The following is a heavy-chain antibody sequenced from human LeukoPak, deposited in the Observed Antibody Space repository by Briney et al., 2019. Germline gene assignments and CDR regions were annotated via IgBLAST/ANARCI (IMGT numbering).Heavy chain of an antibody. J-gene: IGHJ4*02. CDR1: GFTFSGYE. D-gene: IGHD5-24*01. V-gene: IGHV3-48*03. CDR2: INTRGLTM. Sequence: GGSLRLSCAASGFTFSGYEMNWVGQAPGKGLEWVSYINTRGLTMYYADSVKGRFTISRDNAKDSLYLQMNSLRAEDTAIYYCARCRNGYKGGFDYWGQETLVTVSS. CDR3: ARCRNGYKGGFDY.